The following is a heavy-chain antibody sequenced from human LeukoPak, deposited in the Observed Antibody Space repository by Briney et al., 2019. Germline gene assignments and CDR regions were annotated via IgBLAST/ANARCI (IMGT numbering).Heavy chain of an antibody. CDR2: IYYSGST. J-gene: IGHJ3*02. V-gene: IGHV4-39*01. D-gene: IGHD4-17*01. CDR3: ARVKATVTTDDAFDI. CDR1: GGSISSSNYY. Sequence: SETLSLTCTVPGGSISSSNYYWGWIRQPPGKGLEWIGSIYYSGSTYYNPSLKSRVTISVDTSKNQFSLKLSSVTAADTAVYYCARVKATVTTDDAFDIWGQGTMVTVSS.